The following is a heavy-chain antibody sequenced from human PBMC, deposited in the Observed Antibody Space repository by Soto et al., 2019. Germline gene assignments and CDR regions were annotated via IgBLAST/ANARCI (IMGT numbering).Heavy chain of an antibody. V-gene: IGHV1-18*01. CDR3: ARGRSAMITSYYGMDV. CDR2: ISAYNGNT. CDR1: GYTFTSYG. Sequence: ASVKVSCKASGYTFTSYGISWVRQAPGQGLEGMGWISAYNGNTNYAQKLQGRVTMTTDTSTSTAYMELRSLRSDDTAVYYCARGRSAMITSYYGMDVWGQGTTVTVSS. J-gene: IGHJ6*02. D-gene: IGHD3-16*01.